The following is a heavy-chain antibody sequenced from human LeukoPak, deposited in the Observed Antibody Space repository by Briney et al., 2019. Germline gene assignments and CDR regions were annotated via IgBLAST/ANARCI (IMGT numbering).Heavy chain of an antibody. Sequence: ASVKVSRKASGYTFTGYYMHWVRQAPGQGLEWMGWINTNTGNPTYAQGFTGRFVFSLDTSVSTAYLQISSLKAEDTAVYYCARGGGGYPPDYWGQGTLVTVSS. CDR2: INTNTGNP. CDR3: ARGGGGYPPDY. J-gene: IGHJ4*02. CDR1: GYTFTGYY. D-gene: IGHD3-16*02. V-gene: IGHV7-4-1*02.